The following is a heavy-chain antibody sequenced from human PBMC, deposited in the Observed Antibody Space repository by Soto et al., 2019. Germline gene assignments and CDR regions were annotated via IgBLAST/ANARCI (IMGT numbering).Heavy chain of an antibody. CDR3: AKWHSSGYGYLDY. Sequence: QVQLVESGGGVVQPGRSLRLSCAASGFTFSSYGMHWVRQAPGKGLEWVAVISYDGSNKYYADSVKGRFTISRDNSKNRLYLQMNSLRAEDTAVYYCAKWHSSGYGYLDYWGQGTLVTVSS. CDR2: ISYDGSNK. V-gene: IGHV3-30*18. CDR1: GFTFSSYG. J-gene: IGHJ4*02. D-gene: IGHD3-22*01.